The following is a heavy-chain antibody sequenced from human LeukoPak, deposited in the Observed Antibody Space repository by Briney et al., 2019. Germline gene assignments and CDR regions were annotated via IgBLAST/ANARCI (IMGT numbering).Heavy chain of an antibody. CDR2: ISSSSSYI. CDR3: ARVKLIRKSPFDY. Sequence: GGALRLCCAASGFTFSSYSMNWVRQAPGKGLEWVSSISSSSSYIYYADSVKGRFTISRDNAKNSLYLQMNSLRAEDTAVYYCARVKLIRKSPFDYWGQGTLVTVSS. CDR1: GFTFSSYS. J-gene: IGHJ4*02. V-gene: IGHV3-21*01. D-gene: IGHD1-26*01.